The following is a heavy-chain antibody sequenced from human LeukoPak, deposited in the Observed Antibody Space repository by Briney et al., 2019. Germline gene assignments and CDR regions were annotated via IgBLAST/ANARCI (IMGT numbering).Heavy chain of an antibody. D-gene: IGHD6-19*01. V-gene: IGHV3-69-1*01. J-gene: IGHJ4*02. CDR1: GLNFSYYT. Sequence: GGSLRPSCATSGLNFSYYTMNWVRQAAGPRLTWVSSIGTSGSMYYADSVRGRFTISRDNAKNSLYLQMNSLSVGDTAVYYCVKSSAWYSSKWYLTYWGQGTLVTVSS. CDR3: VKSSAWYSSKWYLTY. CDR2: IGTSGSM.